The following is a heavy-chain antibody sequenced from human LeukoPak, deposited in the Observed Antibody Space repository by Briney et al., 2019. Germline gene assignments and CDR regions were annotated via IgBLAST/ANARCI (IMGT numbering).Heavy chain of an antibody. CDR2: INSDGSST. Sequence: GSLRLSCAASGFTFSSYWMHWVRQVPGKGLVWVSRINSDGSSTSYADSVKGRFTISRDNAKNTLYVQMNSLRAEDTAAYYCSTGSGHAFDIWGRGTMVTVSS. CDR1: GFTFSSYW. D-gene: IGHD3-10*01. V-gene: IGHV3-74*01. CDR3: STGSGHAFDI. J-gene: IGHJ3*02.